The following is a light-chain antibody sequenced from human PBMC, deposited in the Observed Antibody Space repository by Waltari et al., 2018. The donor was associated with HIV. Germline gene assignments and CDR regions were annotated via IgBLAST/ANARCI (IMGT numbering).Light chain of an antibody. V-gene: IGLV2-14*01. Sequence: QSALTQPASVSGSPGQSITISCTGTSSDVGDYNYVSWFQQHPGKVPKLLIYEVSKRRSEFSDRFSGSKSGNTASLTISGLQAEDEADYYCASYTSTSARVFGGGTKVTVL. CDR1: SSDVGDYNY. J-gene: IGLJ3*02. CDR2: EVS. CDR3: ASYTSTSARV.